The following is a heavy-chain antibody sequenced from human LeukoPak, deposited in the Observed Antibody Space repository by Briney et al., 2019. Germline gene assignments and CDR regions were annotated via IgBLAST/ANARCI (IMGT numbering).Heavy chain of an antibody. CDR1: GFTFSSYA. CDR3: AKDSGYSSSWYEVY. Sequence: GGSLRLSCAASGFTFSSYAMSWVRQAPGKGLEWVSAISGSGGSTYYADSVKGRFTISRDNSKNTLYLQMNSLRAEDTAVYYCAKDSGYSSSWYEVYWGQGTLVTVPS. CDR2: ISGSGGST. V-gene: IGHV3-23*01. D-gene: IGHD6-13*01. J-gene: IGHJ4*02.